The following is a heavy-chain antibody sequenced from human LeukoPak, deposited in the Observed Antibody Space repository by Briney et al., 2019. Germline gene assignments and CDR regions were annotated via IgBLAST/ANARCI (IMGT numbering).Heavy chain of an antibody. J-gene: IGHJ6*04. CDR1: GFTFSSYA. V-gene: IGHV3-48*03. D-gene: IGHD3-10*02. CDR3: AELGITMIGGV. CDR2: ISSSGSTI. Sequence: GGSLRLSCAASGFTFSSYAMHWVRQAPGKGLEWVSYISSSGSTIYYADSVKGRFTISRDNAKNSLYLQMNSLRAEDTAVYYCAELGITMIGGVWGEGTTVTISS.